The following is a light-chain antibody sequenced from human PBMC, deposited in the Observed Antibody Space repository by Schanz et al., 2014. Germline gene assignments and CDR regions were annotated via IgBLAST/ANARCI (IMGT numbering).Light chain of an antibody. CDR3: SSYAGSYTFWV. J-gene: IGLJ3*02. CDR2: EVT. CDR1: SSDVGSYNL. Sequence: QSALTQPASVSGSPGQSITISCTGTSSDVGSYNLVSWYQQHPGKAPKLMIYEVTKRPSGVPDRFSGSKSGNTASLTVSGLQAEDEADYYCSSYAGSYTFWVFGGGTKLTVL. V-gene: IGLV2-23*02.